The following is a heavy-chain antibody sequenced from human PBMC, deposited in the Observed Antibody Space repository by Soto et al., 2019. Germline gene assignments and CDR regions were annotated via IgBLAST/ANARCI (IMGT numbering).Heavy chain of an antibody. D-gene: IGHD1-26*01. CDR1: GYTFTGYY. CDR2: INPNSGGT. V-gene: IGHV1-2*02. J-gene: IGHJ4*02. Sequence: ASVKISCKASGYTFTGYYMHWVRQAPGQGLEWMGWINPNSGGTNYAQKFQGRVTMTRDTSISTAYMELSRLRSDDTAVYYCARVVEEWELPFDYWGQGTLVTVSS. CDR3: ARVVEEWELPFDY.